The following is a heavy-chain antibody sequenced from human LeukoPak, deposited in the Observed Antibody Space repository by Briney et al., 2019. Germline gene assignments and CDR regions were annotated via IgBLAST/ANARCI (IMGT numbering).Heavy chain of an antibody. Sequence: GGSLRLSCAASGFTFSRHWMSWVRQAPGKGLEWVANIKQDGSEKYYVDPVKGRFTISRDNSKNTLYLQMNSLRAEDTAVYYCAMPTGSYDAFDIWGQGTMVAVSS. CDR2: IKQDGSEK. D-gene: IGHD2-8*02. V-gene: IGHV3-7*02. CDR1: GFTFSRHW. J-gene: IGHJ3*02. CDR3: AMPTGSYDAFDI.